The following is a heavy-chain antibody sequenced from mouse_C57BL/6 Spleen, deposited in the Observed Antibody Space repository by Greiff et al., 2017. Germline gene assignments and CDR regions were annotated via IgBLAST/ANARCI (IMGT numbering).Heavy chain of an antibody. CDR1: GYSITSGYY. CDR2: ISYGGSN. J-gene: IGHJ2*01. CDR3: ARSQYYFDY. V-gene: IGHV3-6*01. Sequence: ESGPGLVKPSQSLSLPCSVTGYSITSGYYWNWIRQFPGNKLEWMGYISYGGSNNYNPSLKNRISITRDTSKNQFFLKLNSVATEDTATYYCARSQYYFDYWGQGTTLTVSS.